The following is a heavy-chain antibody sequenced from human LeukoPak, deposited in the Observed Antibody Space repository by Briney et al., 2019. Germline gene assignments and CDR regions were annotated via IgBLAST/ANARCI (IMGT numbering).Heavy chain of an antibody. Sequence: GGSLRLSCAASGFTVSSTYMSWVRQAPGKGLEWGSVTYSGGSTYYADSVKGRFTISRDNSKNTLYLQMNSLRAEDTAVYYCARDLRAAAGMDGWGKGTTVTVSS. CDR2: TYSGGST. J-gene: IGHJ6*04. CDR1: GFTVSSTY. D-gene: IGHD6-13*01. CDR3: ARDLRAAAGMDG. V-gene: IGHV3-53*01.